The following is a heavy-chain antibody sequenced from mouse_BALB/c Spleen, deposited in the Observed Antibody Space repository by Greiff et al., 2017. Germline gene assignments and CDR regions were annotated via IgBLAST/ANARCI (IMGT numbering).Heavy chain of an antibody. V-gene: IGHV1S81*02. CDR2: INPSNGGT. D-gene: IGHD2-2*01. J-gene: IGHJ4*01. CDR1: GYTFTSYY. Sequence: VQLQQSGAELVKPGASVKLSCKASGYTFTSYYMYWVKQRPGQGLEWIGEINPSNGGTNFNEKFKSKATLTVDKSSSTAYMQLSSLTSEDSAVYYCTRSMWLRPYYYAMDYWGQGTSVTVSS. CDR3: TRSMWLRPYYYAMDY.